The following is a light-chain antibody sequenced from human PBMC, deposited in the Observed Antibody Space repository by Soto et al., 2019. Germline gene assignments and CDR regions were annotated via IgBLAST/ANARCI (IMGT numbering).Light chain of an antibody. CDR1: SSDVGGYNY. J-gene: IGLJ1*01. V-gene: IGLV2-14*01. Sequence: QSALTQPASVSGSPRQSITISCTGTSSDVGGYNYVSWYQQHPGKAPKVMIYDVSNRPSGVSNRFSGSKSGNTASLSISGLQAEDEADYYCSSYTSTNTHVFGTGTKLTVL. CDR3: SSYTSTNTHV. CDR2: DVS.